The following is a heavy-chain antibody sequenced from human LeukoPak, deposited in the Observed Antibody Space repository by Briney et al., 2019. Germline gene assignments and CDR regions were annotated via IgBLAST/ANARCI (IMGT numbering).Heavy chain of an antibody. D-gene: IGHD1-26*01. V-gene: IGHV3-30*02. CDR2: IRYDGSNK. CDR3: AKDSGSYYSHPSAFDI. Sequence: GGSLRLSCAASGFTFSTYAMSWVRQAPGKGLEWVAFIRYDGSNKYYADSVKGRFTISRDNSKSTLYLQMNSPRAEDTAVYYCAKDSGSYYSHPSAFDIWGQGTMVTVSS. J-gene: IGHJ3*02. CDR1: GFTFSTYA.